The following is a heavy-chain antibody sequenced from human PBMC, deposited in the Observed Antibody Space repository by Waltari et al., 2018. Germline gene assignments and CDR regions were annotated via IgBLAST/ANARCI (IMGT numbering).Heavy chain of an antibody. J-gene: IGHJ4*02. CDR3: ARRPYDILTGGFDS. Sequence: QLQLQESGPGLVKPSETLSLSCTVAGASISSKSYYWGWIRQPPGKGLEWVGSLYSGGSNYNPSLQSRVTISADTSKNRLSLNLTSVTATDTAVYYCARRPYDILTGGFDSWGQGTLVTVSS. V-gene: IGHV4-39*02. CDR2: LYSGGS. CDR1: GASISSKSYY. D-gene: IGHD3-9*01.